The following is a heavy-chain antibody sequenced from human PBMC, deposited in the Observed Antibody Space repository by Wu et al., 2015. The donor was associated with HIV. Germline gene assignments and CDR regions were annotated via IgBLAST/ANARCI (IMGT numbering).Heavy chain of an antibody. CDR2: ISAQNGNT. V-gene: IGHV1-18*01. CDR3: ARGHYYDSSSSPMY. Sequence: VQLVQSGGKVKKPGASVKVACKSSGYIFSDFGIHWVRQTPREGLEWMGWISAQNGNTKYAQKFQGRVTMTTETSSSTAYMELRSLRSDGTAVYFCARGHYYDSSSSPMYWGPGTRVTVSS. J-gene: IGHJ4*02. CDR1: GYIFSDFG. D-gene: IGHD3-16*01.